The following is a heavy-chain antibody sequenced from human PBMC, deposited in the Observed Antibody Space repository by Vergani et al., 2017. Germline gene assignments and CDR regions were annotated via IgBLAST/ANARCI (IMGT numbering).Heavy chain of an antibody. CDR3: AREDISLTVEGANYMDI. D-gene: IGHD3-22*01. Sequence: QVQLQQSGPGLVKPSQTLLLTCAISGDSVSSNSAAWNWIRQSPSRGLEWLGRTYYRSKWYNDYAASVTSRMTINSDTSKNLFSLQLQSVTPEDTAVYYCAREDISLTVEGANYMDIWGKGTTVTVSS. CDR2: TYYRSKWYN. CDR1: GDSVSSNSAA. J-gene: IGHJ6*03. V-gene: IGHV6-1*01.